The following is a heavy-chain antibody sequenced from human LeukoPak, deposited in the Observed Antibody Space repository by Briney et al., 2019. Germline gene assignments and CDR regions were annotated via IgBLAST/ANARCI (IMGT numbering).Heavy chain of an antibody. V-gene: IGHV1-58*01. CDR2: IVVGSGNT. D-gene: IGHD3-3*01. Sequence: SVKVSCKASGFTFTSSAVQWVRQARGQRLEWIGWIVVGSGNTNYAQKFQERVTITRDMSTSTAYMELSSLRSEDTAVYYCARLGVWSGYYLHYYGMDVWGQGTTVTVSS. CDR3: ARLGVWSGYYLHYYGMDV. CDR1: GFTFTSSA. J-gene: IGHJ6*02.